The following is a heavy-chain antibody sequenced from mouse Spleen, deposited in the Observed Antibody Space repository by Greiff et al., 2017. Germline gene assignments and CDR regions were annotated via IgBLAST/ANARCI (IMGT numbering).Heavy chain of an antibody. CDR2: IWGDGST. J-gene: IGHJ4*01. D-gene: IGHD1-1*01. CDR1: GFSLTGYG. Sequence: VKLVESGPGLVAPSQSLSITCTVSGFSLTGYGVNWVRQPPGKGLEWLGMIWGDGSTDYNSALKSRLSISKDNSKSQVFLKMNSLQTDDTARYYCARVYYYGSSYGGDAMDYWGQGTSVTVSS. CDR3: ARVYYYGSSYGGDAMDY. V-gene: IGHV2-6-7*01.